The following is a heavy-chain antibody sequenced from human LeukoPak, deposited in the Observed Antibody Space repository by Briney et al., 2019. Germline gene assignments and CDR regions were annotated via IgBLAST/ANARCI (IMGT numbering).Heavy chain of an antibody. CDR3: ARDAGGAWPFDY. V-gene: IGHV3-23*01. CDR2: ISAGGENT. Sequence: GGSLRLSCAASGFTFSNTGMTWVRQAPGKGLEWVSTISAGGENTHYPDSVKGRFTISRDNSKNTLSLEMNSLGADDTAVYYGARDAGGAWPFDYWGQGTRVTVSS. D-gene: IGHD4-17*01. CDR1: GFTFSNTG. J-gene: IGHJ4*02.